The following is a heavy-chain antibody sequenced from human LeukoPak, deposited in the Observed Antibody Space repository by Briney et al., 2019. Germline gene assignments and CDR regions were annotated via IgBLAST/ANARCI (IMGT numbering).Heavy chain of an antibody. CDR1: GGSISNYY. D-gene: IGHD3-10*01. J-gene: IGHJ6*02. CDR2: AYPSASS. CDR3: ARVRYSGSGSYYNGDCYYGMDV. V-gene: IGHV4-4*07. Sequence: SETLSLTCTASGGSISNYYGTWIRQPAGEGLQWIGRAYPSASSTYNPSLKSRVTMSVDTTKNQFSLQLYSVTAADTAVYYCARVRYSGSGSYYNGDCYYGMDVWGQGTTVTVSS.